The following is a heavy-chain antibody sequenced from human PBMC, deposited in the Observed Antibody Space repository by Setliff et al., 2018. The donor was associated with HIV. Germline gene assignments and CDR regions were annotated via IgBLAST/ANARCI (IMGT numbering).Heavy chain of an antibody. Sequence: PSETLSLTCAVYGGSFSGYYWRWIRQPPGKGLEWIGEINHSGSTNHNPSLKSRVTISVDTSKNQFSLKLSSVTAADTAVYYCARATYGSGSYWGWGAQYRYWGQGTLVTVSS. CDR1: GGSFSGYY. V-gene: IGHV4-34*01. J-gene: IGHJ4*02. CDR3: ARATYGSGSYWGWGAQYRY. D-gene: IGHD3-10*01. CDR2: INHSGST.